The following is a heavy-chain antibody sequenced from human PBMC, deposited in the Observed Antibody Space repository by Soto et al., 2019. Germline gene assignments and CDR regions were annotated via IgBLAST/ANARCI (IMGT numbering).Heavy chain of an antibody. D-gene: IGHD6-19*01. Sequence: GGSLRLSCAASGFTFSSYSMNWVRQAPGKGLEWVSHTTSSSSAIYYADSVKGRFTISRDNAKNSLYLQMNSLRAEDTAVYYCARGPVAAIDYWGQGILVTVSS. J-gene: IGHJ4*02. CDR2: TTSSSSAI. V-gene: IGHV3-48*01. CDR1: GFTFSSYS. CDR3: ARGPVAAIDY.